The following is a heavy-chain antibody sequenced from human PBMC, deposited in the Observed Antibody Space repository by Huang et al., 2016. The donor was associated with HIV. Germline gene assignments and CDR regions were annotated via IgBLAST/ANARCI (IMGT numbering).Heavy chain of an antibody. CDR2: ISSSSSNI. CDR3: ARIGGVAAGTFGTFDI. Sequence: EVQLVESGGGLVKPGGSLSLSCAASGFTFSSYSMNWVRQAPGKGLEGVSSISSSSSNIDYADSVKGRFTSSRDNAKNSLYLQMNSLRAEDTAVYYCARIGGVAAGTFGTFDIWGQGTMVTVSS. V-gene: IGHV3-21*01. CDR1: GFTFSSYS. J-gene: IGHJ3*02. D-gene: IGHD6-19*01.